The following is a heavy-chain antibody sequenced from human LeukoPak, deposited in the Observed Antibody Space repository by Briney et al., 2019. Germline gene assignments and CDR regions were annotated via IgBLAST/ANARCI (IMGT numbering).Heavy chain of an antibody. CDR2: MYYSGTT. J-gene: IGHJ4*02. Sequence: SETLSLTCTVSGASVNSGSHYWSWFRQPPGKGLEWIGYMYYSGTTNYNPSLKSRVTISVDTSKNQFSLKLSSVTAADTAVYYCVRGGDGYNYHFDYWGQGTLVTVSS. CDR1: GASVNSGSHY. V-gene: IGHV4-61*01. D-gene: IGHD5-24*01. CDR3: VRGGDGYNYHFDY.